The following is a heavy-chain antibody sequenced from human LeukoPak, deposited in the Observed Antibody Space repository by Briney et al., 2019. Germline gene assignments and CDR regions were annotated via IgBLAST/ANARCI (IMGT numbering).Heavy chain of an antibody. V-gene: IGHV3-21*01. CDR1: GFALSSYR. D-gene: IGHD6-19*01. Sequence: PGGSLTLSCAASGFALSSYRMNWVRQAPGKGLEWVSSISSSSSHIYYADSVKGRFTISRHNAKNSLYLQMNSLRAEDTAVYYCARDLGYSSGPNYWGQGTRVTVSS. J-gene: IGHJ4*02. CDR2: ISSSSSHI. CDR3: ARDLGYSSGPNY.